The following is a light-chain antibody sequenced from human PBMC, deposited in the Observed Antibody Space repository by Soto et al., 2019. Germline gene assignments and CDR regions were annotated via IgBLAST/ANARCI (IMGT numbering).Light chain of an antibody. CDR1: SSDVGSYNL. Sequence: QSVLTQPASVSGSPGQSITISCTGTSSDVGSYNLVSWYQQHPGKAPKPMIYEGSKRPSGVSNRFSGSKSGNTVSLTISGLQAEDEADYYCCSYAGSSTFVFGTGTKLTVL. CDR2: EGS. CDR3: CSYAGSSTFV. V-gene: IGLV2-23*01. J-gene: IGLJ1*01.